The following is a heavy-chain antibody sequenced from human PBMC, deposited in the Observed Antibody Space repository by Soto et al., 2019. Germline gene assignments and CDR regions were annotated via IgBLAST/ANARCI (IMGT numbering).Heavy chain of an antibody. J-gene: IGHJ6*02. Sequence: QVQLVESGGGVVQPGRSLRLSCAASGFTFSSYGMHWVRQAPGKGLEWVAVISYDGSNEYYADSVKGRFTISRDNSKNTLYLQMNSLRAEDTAVYYCAKAADGMDVWGQGTTVTVSS. V-gene: IGHV3-30*18. CDR2: ISYDGSNE. CDR1: GFTFSSYG. CDR3: AKAADGMDV.